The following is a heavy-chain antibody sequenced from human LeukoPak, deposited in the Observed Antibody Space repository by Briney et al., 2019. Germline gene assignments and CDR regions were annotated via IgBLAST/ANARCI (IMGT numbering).Heavy chain of an antibody. CDR3: AKDRTSSWYDKYFDY. CDR1: GITFSSYA. Sequence: GGSLRLSCAASGITFSSYAMSWVRQAPGKGLEWASTISASGGSTYYADSVKGRFTISRDDSKNTLYLQMNSLRAEDTALYYCAKDRTSSWYDKYFDYWGHGTLVTVSS. J-gene: IGHJ4*01. D-gene: IGHD6-13*01. V-gene: IGHV3-23*01. CDR2: ISASGGST.